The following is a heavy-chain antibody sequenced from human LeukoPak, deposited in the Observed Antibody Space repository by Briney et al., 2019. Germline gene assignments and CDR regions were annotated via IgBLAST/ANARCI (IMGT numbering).Heavy chain of an antibody. CDR3: AELGITMIGGV. V-gene: IGHV3-66*01. Sequence: GGSLRLSCAASGFSVSNNYVSWVRQAPGKGLEWVSGLYSGGTTYYADSVKGRFTISRDNAKNSLYLQMNSLRAEDTAVYYCAELGITMIGGVWGKGTTVTISS. J-gene: IGHJ6*04. D-gene: IGHD3-10*02. CDR1: GFSVSNNY. CDR2: LYSGGTT.